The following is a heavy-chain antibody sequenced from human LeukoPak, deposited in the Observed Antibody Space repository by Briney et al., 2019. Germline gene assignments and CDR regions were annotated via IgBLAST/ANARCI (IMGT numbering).Heavy chain of an antibody. CDR3: ARVRFFDSSGYYYDFDY. CDR1: GYSISSGYY. J-gene: IGHJ4*02. Sequence: SETLSPTCVVPGYSISSGYYWGWIRQPPGKGLEYIGSIYHSGNTYYNPSLKSRVTISVDTSKNQFSLKLRSVTAADAAVYYCARVRFFDSSGYYYDFDYWGQGALVTVSS. D-gene: IGHD3-22*01. CDR2: IYHSGNT. V-gene: IGHV4-38-2*01.